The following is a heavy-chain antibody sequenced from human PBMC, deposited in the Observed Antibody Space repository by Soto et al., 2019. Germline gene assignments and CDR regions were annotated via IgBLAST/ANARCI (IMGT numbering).Heavy chain of an antibody. J-gene: IGHJ4*02. D-gene: IGHD3-3*01. Sequence: EVQLLESGGGLVQPGGSLRLSCAASGFTFSSYAMSWVRQAPGKGLEWVSAISGSGGSTYYADSVKGRFTISRDNSKNTLYLQMNSLRAEDTDVYYCAKGYDFWSGFYPHWGQGTLVTVSS. CDR1: GFTFSSYA. CDR3: AKGYDFWSGFYPH. CDR2: ISGSGGST. V-gene: IGHV3-23*01.